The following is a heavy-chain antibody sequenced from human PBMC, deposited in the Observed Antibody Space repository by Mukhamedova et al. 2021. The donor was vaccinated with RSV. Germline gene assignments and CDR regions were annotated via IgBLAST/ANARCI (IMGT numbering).Heavy chain of an antibody. J-gene: IGHJ4*02. V-gene: IGHV4-34*01. CDR3: ARGPRAWTQRPPRPFYFDY. CDR2: HGGDT. Sequence: HGGDTNYNPSLKSRVTMSVDTSKNQISLNVSSVTAADTAVYFCARGPRAWTQRPPRPFYFDYWGQGARVSVSS. D-gene: IGHD5-18*01.